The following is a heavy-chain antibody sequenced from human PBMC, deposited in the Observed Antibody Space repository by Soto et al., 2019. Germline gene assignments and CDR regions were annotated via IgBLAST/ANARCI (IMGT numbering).Heavy chain of an antibody. CDR1: GYSFTSYW. CDR2: IYPGDSDT. CDR3: ARLPPNRITMVRGVFDI. V-gene: IGHV5-51*01. Sequence: PGESLKISCKGSGYSFTSYWIGWVRQMPGKGLEWMGIIYPGDSDTRYSPSFQGQVTISADKSISTAYLQWSSLKASDTAMYYCARLPPNRITMVRGVFDIWGQATMVTVAS. J-gene: IGHJ3*02. D-gene: IGHD3-10*01.